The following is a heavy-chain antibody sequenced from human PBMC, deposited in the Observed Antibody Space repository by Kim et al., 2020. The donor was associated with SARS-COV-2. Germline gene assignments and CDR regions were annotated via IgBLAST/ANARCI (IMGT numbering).Heavy chain of an antibody. CDR1: GFTFSSYA. CDR3: AKDEVGEGPLPVVVVVAAFHY. V-gene: IGHV3-23*01. J-gene: IGHJ4*02. Sequence: GGSLRLSCAASGFTFSSYAMSWVRQAPGKGLEWVSAISGSGGSTYYADSVKGRFTISRDNSKNTLYLQMNSLRAEDTAVYYCAKDEVGEGPLPVVVVVAAFHYWGQGTLVTVSS. D-gene: IGHD2-15*01. CDR2: ISGSGGST.